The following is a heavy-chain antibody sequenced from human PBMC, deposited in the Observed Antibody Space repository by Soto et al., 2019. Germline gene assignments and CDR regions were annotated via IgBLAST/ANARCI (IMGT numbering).Heavy chain of an antibody. D-gene: IGHD2-2*01. CDR2: IIPIFGTA. J-gene: IGHJ6*02. CDR3: AREDRDRETGLXPAAIDGMDV. CDR1: GGTFSSYA. Sequence: ASVKVSCKASGGTFSSYAISWVRQAPGQGLEWMGGIIPIFGTANYAQKFQGRVTITADESTSTAYMELSSLRSDDTAVYYCAREDRDRETGLXPAAIDGMDVWG. V-gene: IGHV1-69*13.